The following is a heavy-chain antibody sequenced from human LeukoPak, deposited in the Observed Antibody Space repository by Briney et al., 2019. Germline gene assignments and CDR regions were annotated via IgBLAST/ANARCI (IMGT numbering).Heavy chain of an antibody. V-gene: IGHV3-7*01. D-gene: IGHD6-19*01. J-gene: IGHJ3*02. CDR3: ARDSSGNLGPGAFDI. Sequence: GWALRLSCASSVFTFSRYRMHLVRQAPAKGLECVSNIKQDGSEKYYVDSVKGRFTISRDNAKNSLYLQMNSLRAEDTAVYYCARDSSGNLGPGAFDIWGQGTMVTVSS. CDR1: VFTFSRYR. CDR2: IKQDGSEK.